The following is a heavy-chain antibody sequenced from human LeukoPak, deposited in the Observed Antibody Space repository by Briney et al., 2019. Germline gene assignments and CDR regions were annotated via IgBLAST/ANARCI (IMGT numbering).Heavy chain of an antibody. J-gene: IGHJ3*02. CDR3: AGDLRPSVVVPAADDAFDI. CDR2: ISAYNGNT. D-gene: IGHD2-2*01. CDR1: GYTFTSYG. V-gene: IGHV1-18*01. Sequence: GASVKVSCKASGYTFTSYGISWVRQAPGQGLEWMGWISAYNGNTNYAQKLQGRVTMTTDTSTSTAYMELRSLRSDDTAVYYCAGDLRPSVVVPAADDAFDIWGQGTMVTVSS.